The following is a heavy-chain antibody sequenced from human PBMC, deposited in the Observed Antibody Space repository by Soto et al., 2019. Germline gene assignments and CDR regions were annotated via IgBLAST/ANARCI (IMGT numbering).Heavy chain of an antibody. J-gene: IGHJ6*02. CDR3: ARALYCSSTSCYTGLLSYYYYGMDV. V-gene: IGHV3-33*01. CDR1: GFTFSSYG. Sequence: GGSLRLSCAASGFTFSSYGMHWVRQAPGKGLEWVAVIWYDGSNKYYADSVKGRFTISRDNSKNTLYLQMNSLRAEDTAVYYCARALYCSSTSCYTGLLSYYYYGMDVWGQGTTVTVSS. CDR2: IWYDGSNK. D-gene: IGHD2-2*02.